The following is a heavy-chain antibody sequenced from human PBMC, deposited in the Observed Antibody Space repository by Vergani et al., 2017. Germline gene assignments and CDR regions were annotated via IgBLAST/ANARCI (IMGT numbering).Heavy chain of an antibody. CDR2: IRYDGSNT. V-gene: IGHV3-30*02. J-gene: IGHJ4*02. CDR1: GFTFSNYG. D-gene: IGHD6-19*01. Sequence: QVQLVESGGGVVQPGGSLRLSCGASGFTFSNYGMHWVRQAPGKGLEWLPFIRYDGSNTYYADSVKGRFTISRDNSQNTLFLQMNSLRPEDTAVYYCARDTVTGSRYFDYWGQGTLVTVSS. CDR3: ARDTVTGSRYFDY.